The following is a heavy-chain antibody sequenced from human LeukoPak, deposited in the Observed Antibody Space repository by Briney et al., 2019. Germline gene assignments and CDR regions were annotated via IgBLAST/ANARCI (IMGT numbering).Heavy chain of an antibody. V-gene: IGHV4-39*01. CDR3: VRHYYDILTGYPNHFDY. Sequence: KPSETLSLTCTVSGGSISSSSYYWGWIRQPPGKGLEWIGSIYYSGSTYYNPSLKSRVTISVDTSKNQFSLKLSSVTAADTAVYYCVRHYYDILTGYPNHFDYWGQGTLVTVSS. CDR2: IYYSGST. J-gene: IGHJ4*02. CDR1: GGSISSSSYY. D-gene: IGHD3-9*01.